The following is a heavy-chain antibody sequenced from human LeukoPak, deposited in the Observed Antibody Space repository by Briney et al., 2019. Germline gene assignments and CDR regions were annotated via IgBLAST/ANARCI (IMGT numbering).Heavy chain of an antibody. CDR1: GGSFSGHY. J-gene: IGHJ4*02. D-gene: IGHD5-24*01. V-gene: IGHV4-34*01. CDR3: ARKKYDGDRSFDY. Sequence: SETLSLACAVYGGSFSGHYWSWTRQPPGKGLEWIGEIHPSGSTSYNPSLKSRVTVSVDTSKNQLSLKLSSVTAADTAFYYCARKKYDGDRSFDYWGQGTLVTASS. CDR2: IHPSGST.